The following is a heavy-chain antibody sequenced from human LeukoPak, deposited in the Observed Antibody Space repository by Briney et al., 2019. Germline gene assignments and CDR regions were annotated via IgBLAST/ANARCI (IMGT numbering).Heavy chain of an antibody. Sequence: HPGRSLRLSCAASGFTFSSYAMHWVRQAPGKGLEWVAVISYDGSNKYYADSVKGRFTISRDNSKNTLYLQMSSLRAEDTAVYYCARRSSTVTLDYWGQGTLVTVSS. D-gene: IGHD4-17*01. V-gene: IGHV3-30*04. CDR1: GFTFSSYA. J-gene: IGHJ4*02. CDR2: ISYDGSNK. CDR3: ARRSSTVTLDY.